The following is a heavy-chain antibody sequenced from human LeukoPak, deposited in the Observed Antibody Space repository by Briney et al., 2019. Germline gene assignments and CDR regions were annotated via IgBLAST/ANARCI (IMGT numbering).Heavy chain of an antibody. J-gene: IGHJ4*02. CDR2: ISSYNGNT. CDR3: ARDRWELHGLDY. V-gene: IGHV1-18*01. D-gene: IGHD1-26*01. Sequence: ASVKVSCKASGYTFTRYGISWVRQAPGQGLDWMEWISSYNGNTNYAQKLQGGVTMTTDTSTSTAYMELRSLRSDDTAVYYCARDRWELHGLDYWGQGPLVIVSS. CDR1: GYTFTRYG.